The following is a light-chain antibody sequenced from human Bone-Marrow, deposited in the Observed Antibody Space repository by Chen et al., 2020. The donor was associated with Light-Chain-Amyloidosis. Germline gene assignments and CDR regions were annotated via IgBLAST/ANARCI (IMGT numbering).Light chain of an antibody. V-gene: IGKV3-20*01. CDR1: QTISSNY. CDR2: GSS. Sequence: EIVLMQSPGPLSLSPGEGANLSCRASQTISSNYLTWYQQKFGQAPRLLIYGSSSRATGIPDRFTGSGSGTDFTLTINGLEPEDFAMYYCQQYGTSPLTFGGGTKVEIK. J-gene: IGKJ4*01. CDR3: QQYGTSPLT.